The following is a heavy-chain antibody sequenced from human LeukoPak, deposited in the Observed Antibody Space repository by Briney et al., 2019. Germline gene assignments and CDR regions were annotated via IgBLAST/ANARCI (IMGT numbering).Heavy chain of an antibody. CDR3: TRSESGTYKGGFDF. V-gene: IGHV3-49*03. Sequence: GGSLRLSCTASGFTFGDYAMNWFRQAPGKGLEWVGFIRSKTYGGTGEYAASVKGRFTISRDDTKSIAHLQMNSLKTEDTAVYYCTRSESGTYKGGFDFWGQGTLVTVSS. CDR1: GFTFGDYA. D-gene: IGHD1-26*01. J-gene: IGHJ4*02. CDR2: IRSKTYGGTG.